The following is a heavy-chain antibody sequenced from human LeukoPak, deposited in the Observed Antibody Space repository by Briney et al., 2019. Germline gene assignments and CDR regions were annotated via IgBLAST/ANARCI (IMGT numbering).Heavy chain of an antibody. CDR3: AKDAGCSGGSCYSEFDY. J-gene: IGHJ4*02. D-gene: IGHD2-15*01. V-gene: IGHV3-9*01. Sequence: GGSLRLSCEASGFTFDDYGMHWVRQAPGKGLEWVSGISWNSDNIGYADSVKGRFTISRDNAKHSLYLQMNSLRAEDTALYYCAKDAGCSGGSCYSEFDYWGQGTLVTVSS. CDR1: GFTFDDYG. CDR2: ISWNSDNI.